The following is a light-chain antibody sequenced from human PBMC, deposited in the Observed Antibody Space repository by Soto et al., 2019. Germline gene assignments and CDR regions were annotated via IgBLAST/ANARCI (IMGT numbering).Light chain of an antibody. CDR3: NSYTTSRLWV. V-gene: IGLV2-14*01. CDR1: SSDVGGYNY. CDR2: EVD. J-gene: IGLJ3*02. Sequence: QSALTQPASVSGSPGQSITISCTGTSSDVGGYNYVSWYQQHPGKAPKLMIYEVDNRPSGVSNRFSGSKSGNTASLTISGLQAEDEADYYCNSYTTSRLWVFGGGTKLTVL.